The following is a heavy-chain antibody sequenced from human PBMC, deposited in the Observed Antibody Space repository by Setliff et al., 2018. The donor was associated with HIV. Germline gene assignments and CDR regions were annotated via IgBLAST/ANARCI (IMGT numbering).Heavy chain of an antibody. D-gene: IGHD2-21*02. CDR2: ISSSSSYI. CDR3: ARVGVVTAPGGYYMDV. Sequence: LRLSCAASGFTFSSYSMNWVRQAPGKGLEWVSSISSSSSYIYYADSVKGRSTISRDNAKNSLYLQMNSLRAEDTAVYYCARVGVVTAPGGYYMDVWGKGTTVTVSS. V-gene: IGHV3-21*01. J-gene: IGHJ6*03. CDR1: GFTFSSYS.